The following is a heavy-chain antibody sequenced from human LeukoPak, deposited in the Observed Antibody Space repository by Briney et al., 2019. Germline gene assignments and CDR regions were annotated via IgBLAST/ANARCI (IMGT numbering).Heavy chain of an antibody. D-gene: IGHD2-15*01. CDR2: SNPIFGTA. J-gene: IGHJ5*02. CDR3: AREGVVTVGYCSGGSCYPSNWFDP. Sequence: SVKVSCKASGGIFSRYVISWVRQAPGQGVEWMGGSNPIFGTANIAQKFQGRLTITPDAYTSTAYKELSSLRSEDAAVYYCAREGVVTVGYCSGGSCYPSNWFDPWGQGTLVTVSS. CDR1: GGIFSRYV. V-gene: IGHV1-69*01.